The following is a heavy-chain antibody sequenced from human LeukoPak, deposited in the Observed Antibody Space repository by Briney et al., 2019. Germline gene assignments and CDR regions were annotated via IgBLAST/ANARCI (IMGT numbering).Heavy chain of an antibody. CDR2: IYQSGST. CDR1: GGSISRNDW. J-gene: IGHJ6*04. CDR3: ARATTKFGELYYGMDV. Sequence: SGTLSLTCVVSGGSISRNDWWTWVRQPPGKGLEWIAEIYQSGSTNYNPSLKSRVTISVDTSKTQFSLKLSSVTAADTAVYYCARATTKFGELYYGMDVWGKGTTVTVSS. V-gene: IGHV4-4*02. D-gene: IGHD3-10*01.